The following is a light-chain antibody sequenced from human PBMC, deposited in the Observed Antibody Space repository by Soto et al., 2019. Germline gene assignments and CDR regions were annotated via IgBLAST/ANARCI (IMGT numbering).Light chain of an antibody. V-gene: IGLV2-14*01. J-gene: IGLJ2*01. CDR1: SSDVGGYNY. Sequence: QSALTQPASVSGSPGQSITISCTGTSSDVGGYNYVSWYQQHPGKAPKLMIYEVSNRPSGVSNRFSGSTDASSNSASLTISGLQTEDEADYYCQSYDADFVIFGGGTKVTVL. CDR2: EVS. CDR3: QSYDADFVI.